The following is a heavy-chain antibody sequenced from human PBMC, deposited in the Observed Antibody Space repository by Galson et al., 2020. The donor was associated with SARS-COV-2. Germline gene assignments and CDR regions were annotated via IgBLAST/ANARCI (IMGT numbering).Heavy chain of an antibody. D-gene: IGHD3-3*01. J-gene: IGHJ4*02. CDR1: GFTFSSYA. V-gene: IGHV3-30*01. CDR3: ARGGFLEWLSPYYFDY. CDR2: ISYDGSNK. Sequence: SLKLSLAASGFTFSSYAMHWVRQAPGKGLEWVAVISYDGSNKYYADSVKGRFTISRDNSKNTLYLQMNSLRAKDTAVYYCARGGFLEWLSPYYFDYWGQGNLVTVSS.